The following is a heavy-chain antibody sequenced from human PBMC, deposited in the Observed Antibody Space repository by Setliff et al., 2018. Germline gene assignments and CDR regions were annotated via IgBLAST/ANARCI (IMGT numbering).Heavy chain of an antibody. J-gene: IGHJ4*02. V-gene: IGHV4-59*01. CDR2: IYYTGST. Sequence: PSETLSLTCSVSGMSITSYYWSWIRQSPGRGLEWIGYIYYTGSTTYSPSLKSRVTISPDTSKNQFHLTVKSVTEADTAVYYCARDNTIVGATDYWGQGTLVTVSS. CDR1: GMSITSYY. D-gene: IGHD1-26*01. CDR3: ARDNTIVGATDY.